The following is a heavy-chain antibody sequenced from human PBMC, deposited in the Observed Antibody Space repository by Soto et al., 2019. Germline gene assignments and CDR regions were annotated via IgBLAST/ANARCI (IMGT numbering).Heavy chain of an antibody. CDR3: ARDIVVVPAAIPKYYYYYYGMDV. CDR1: GFTFSSYA. V-gene: IGHV3-30-3*01. Sequence: GVSLRLSCAASGFTFSSYAMHGVRQAPGKGLERVAVISYDGSNKYYADSVKGRFTISRDNSKNTLYLQMNSLRAEDTAVYYCARDIVVVPAAIPKYYYYYYGMDVWGQGTTVTVSS. J-gene: IGHJ6*02. CDR2: ISYDGSNK. D-gene: IGHD2-2*02.